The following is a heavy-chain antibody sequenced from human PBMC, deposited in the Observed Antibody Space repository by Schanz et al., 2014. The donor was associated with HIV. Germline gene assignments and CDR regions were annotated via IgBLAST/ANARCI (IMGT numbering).Heavy chain of an antibody. CDR1: GFTFSNYA. CDR3: VGHGSSSS. D-gene: IGHD6-6*01. CDR2: IRGGAGGT. V-gene: IGHV3-23*01. J-gene: IGHJ5*02. Sequence: EVQLLESGGGSVQPGGSLRLSCAASGFTFSNYAMSWVRQAPGKGLEWVSDIRGGAGGTYYADSVKGRFTISRDNSKSTLYLQMNRLRAEDTAVYYCVGHGSSSSWGLGTLVTVSS.